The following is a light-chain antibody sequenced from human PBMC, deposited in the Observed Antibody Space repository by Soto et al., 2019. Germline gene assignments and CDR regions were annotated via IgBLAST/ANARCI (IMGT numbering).Light chain of an antibody. CDR2: EVN. V-gene: IGLV2-8*01. Sequence: QSALTQPPSAPGSPGQSVNISGTEPSSDVGAYNFVSWYQQHPGKAPKVIIYEVNKRPSGVPNRFAGSKSGNTASLTVSGLQAEDAADYYCSSHAGSNPWVFGGGTKLTVL. CDR1: SSDVGAYNF. J-gene: IGLJ3*02. CDR3: SSHAGSNPWV.